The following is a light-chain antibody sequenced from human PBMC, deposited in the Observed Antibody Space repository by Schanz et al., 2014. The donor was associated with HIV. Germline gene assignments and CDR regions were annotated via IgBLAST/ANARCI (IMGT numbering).Light chain of an antibody. Sequence: AIQMTQSPSSLSASVGDRVTITCRASQDIRNDLGWYQQKPGKAPKLLIYAASSLQSGVPSRFSGSGSGTDFTLTISSLQPEDVATYYCQKYDSAPRTFGQGTKVEIK. CDR3: QKYDSAPRT. V-gene: IGKV1-6*01. CDR1: QDIRND. J-gene: IGKJ1*01. CDR2: AAS.